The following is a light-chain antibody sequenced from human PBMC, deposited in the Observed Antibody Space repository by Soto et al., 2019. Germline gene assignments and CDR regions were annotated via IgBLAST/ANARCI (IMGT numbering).Light chain of an antibody. CDR2: GAS. V-gene: IGKV3-15*01. CDR1: QSVSSN. CDR3: QQYNNWPPMYT. J-gene: IGKJ2*01. Sequence: EIVMTQSPATLSVSPGEGATLSCRVSQSVSSNLAWYQHQPGQAPRLLIYGASTRATGIPARFSGTGSGTEFTLSISSLQSEDFAVYYCQQYNNWPPMYTFGQGTKLEIK.